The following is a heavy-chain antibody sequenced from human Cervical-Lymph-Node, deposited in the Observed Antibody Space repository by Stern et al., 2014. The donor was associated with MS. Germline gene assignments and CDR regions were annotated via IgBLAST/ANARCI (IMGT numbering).Heavy chain of an antibody. CDR1: GGAFSSYT. D-gene: IGHD6-19*01. CDR2: IIPIFDEA. J-gene: IGHJ5*02. CDR3: AREAGHWFGP. Sequence: VQLVEYGTEVKKPGSSVKISCQASGGAFSSYTISWVRQAVGQGPEWMGGIIPIFDEATYAQKFQGRLTISADASINIIYMELSSLEPDDTATYYCAREAGHWFGPWGQGTHVVVS. V-gene: IGHV1-69*19.